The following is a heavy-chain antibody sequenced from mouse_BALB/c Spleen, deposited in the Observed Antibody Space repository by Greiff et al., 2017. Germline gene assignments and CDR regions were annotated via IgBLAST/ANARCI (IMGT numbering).Heavy chain of an antibody. CDR1: GFTFSDYY. V-gene: IGHV5-4*02. Sequence: EVMLVESGGGLVKPGGSLKLSCAASGFTFSDYYMYWVRQTPEKRLEWVATISDGGSYTYYPDSVKGRFTISRDNAKNTLYLQMSSLKSEDTAMYYCARLWYYFDYWGQGTTLTVSS. CDR3: ARLWYYFDY. CDR2: ISDGGSYT. J-gene: IGHJ2*01. D-gene: IGHD1-1*02.